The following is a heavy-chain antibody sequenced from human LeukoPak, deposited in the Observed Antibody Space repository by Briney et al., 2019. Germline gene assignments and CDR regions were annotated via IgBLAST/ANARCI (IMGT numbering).Heavy chain of an antibody. D-gene: IGHD6-13*01. Sequence: PSETLSLTCTVSGGSISSYYWSWIRQPPGKGLEWIGYIYYSGGTNYNPSLKSRVAISVDTSKNQFSLKLSSVTAADTAVYYCARQFTPAAAGSFDYWGQGTLVTVSS. CDR3: ARQFTPAAAGSFDY. CDR1: GGSISSYY. CDR2: IYYSGGT. J-gene: IGHJ4*02. V-gene: IGHV4-59*08.